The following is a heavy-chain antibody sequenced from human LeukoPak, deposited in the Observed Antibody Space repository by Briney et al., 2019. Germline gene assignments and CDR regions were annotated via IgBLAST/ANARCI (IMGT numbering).Heavy chain of an antibody. Sequence: GGSLRLSCAASGFTVSSNYMSWVRQAPGKGLEWVSVIYSGGSTYYADSVKGRFTISRDNSKNTLYLQMNSLRAEDTAVYYCARVVPAAWIVDYWGQGTLVTVCS. J-gene: IGHJ4*02. CDR1: GFTVSSNY. CDR2: IYSGGST. V-gene: IGHV3-66*02. CDR3: ARVVPAAWIVDY. D-gene: IGHD2-2*01.